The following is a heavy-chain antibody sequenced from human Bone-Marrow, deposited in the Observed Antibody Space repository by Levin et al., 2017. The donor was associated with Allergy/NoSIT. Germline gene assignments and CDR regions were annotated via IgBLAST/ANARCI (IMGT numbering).Heavy chain of an antibody. V-gene: IGHV3-9*01. CDR3: VKSLNTMTIHDGFDF. J-gene: IGHJ3*01. CDR1: KFMFDDYG. CDR2: ISWNSGKT. Sequence: GGSLRLFCATSKFMFDDYGMYWVRQAPGKGLEWVSGISWNSGKTHYADSVKGRFVISRDNAKNSLYLQMNSLRTEDTALYYCVKSLNTMTIHDGFDFWGQGTMVTVSA. D-gene: IGHD1/OR15-1a*01.